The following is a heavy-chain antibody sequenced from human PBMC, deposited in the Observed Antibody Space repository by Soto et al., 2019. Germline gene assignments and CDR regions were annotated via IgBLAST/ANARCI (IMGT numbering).Heavy chain of an antibody. J-gene: IGHJ4*02. D-gene: IGHD3-3*01. CDR2: IYWDDDK. V-gene: IGHV2-5*02. CDR1: GFSLTTSGVG. CDR3: AHRVLRTVFGLVTTTAIYFDF. Sequence: QITLNESGPTQVKPRQTLTLTCTFSGFSLTTSGVGVGWIRQSPGKAPEWLALIYWDDDKRYSPSLKSRLTITKDTSKNQVVLTMAALDPADPATYSCAHRVLRTVFGLVTTTAIYFDFWGQGTPVAVSS.